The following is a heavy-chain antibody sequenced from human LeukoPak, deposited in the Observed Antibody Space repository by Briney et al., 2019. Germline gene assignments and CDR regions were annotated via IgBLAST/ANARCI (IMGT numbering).Heavy chain of an antibody. CDR2: IYYSGST. V-gene: IGHV4-59*12. J-gene: IGHJ6*02. Sequence: SETLSLTCTVSGGSISSYYWSWIRQPPGKGLEWIGYIYYSGSTNYNPSLKSRVTISVDTSKNQFSLKLSSVTAADTAVYYCASGPKYYDILTGYYYYYYGMDVWGQGTTVTVSS. CDR3: ASGPKYYDILTGYYYYYYGMDV. CDR1: GGSISSYY. D-gene: IGHD3-9*01.